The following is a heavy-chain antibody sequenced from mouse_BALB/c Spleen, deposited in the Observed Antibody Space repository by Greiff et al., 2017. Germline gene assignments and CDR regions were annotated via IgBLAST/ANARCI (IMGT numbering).Heavy chain of an antibody. Sequence: VQLQQSGPELVKPGASVRISCKASGYTFTSYYIHWVKQRPGQGLEWIGWIYPGNVNTKYNEKFKGKATLTADKSSSTAYMQLSSLTSEDSAVYFCARSYYYGSSDYWGQGTSVTVSS. V-gene: IGHV1S56*01. CDR2: IYPGNVNT. J-gene: IGHJ4*01. D-gene: IGHD1-1*01. CDR1: GYTFTSYY. CDR3: ARSYYYGSSDY.